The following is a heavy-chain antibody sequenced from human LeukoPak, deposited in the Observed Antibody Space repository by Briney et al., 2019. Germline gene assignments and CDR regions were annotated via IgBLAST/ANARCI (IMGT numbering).Heavy chain of an antibody. CDR2: IYHSGST. Sequence: SETLSLTCTVSGGSLSSYYWSWIRQPPGKGLEWIGYIYHSGSTIYNPSLKSRVTISVDTSKNQFSLKLSSVTAADTAVYYCARGGYSYGYPYYMDVWGKGTTVTVSS. V-gene: IGHV4-59*01. CDR3: ARGGYSYGYPYYMDV. D-gene: IGHD5-18*01. J-gene: IGHJ6*03. CDR1: GGSLSSYY.